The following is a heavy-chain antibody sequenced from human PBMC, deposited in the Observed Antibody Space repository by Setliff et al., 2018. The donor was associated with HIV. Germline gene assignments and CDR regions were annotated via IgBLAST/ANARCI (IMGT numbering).Heavy chain of an antibody. CDR1: NYTLINYG. Sequence: ASVKVSCKASNYTLINYGVSWVRQAPGQGLEWMGWIGSYSGYTIYAQKFQDRLTMTTDTSTTTASMELRGLRSDDTAVHYCVRGHCNSDKCWYTWFDPWGQGTLVTVSS. D-gene: IGHD2-2*01. V-gene: IGHV1-18*01. CDR3: VRGHCNSDKCWYTWFDP. CDR2: IGSYSGYT. J-gene: IGHJ5*02.